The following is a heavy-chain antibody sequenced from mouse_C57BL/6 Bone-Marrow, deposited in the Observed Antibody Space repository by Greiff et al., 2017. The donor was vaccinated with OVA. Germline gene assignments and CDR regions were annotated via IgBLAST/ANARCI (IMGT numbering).Heavy chain of an antibody. CDR2: ISDGGSYT. J-gene: IGHJ2*01. CDR1: GFTFSSYA. CDR3: ARDLITTVVATYDY. Sequence: EVQRVESGGGLVKPGGSLKLSCAASGFTFSSYAMSWVRQTPEKRLEWVATISDGGSYTYYPDNVKGRFTISRDNAKNNLYLQMSHLKSEDTAMYYCARDLITTVVATYDYWGQGTTLTVSS. V-gene: IGHV5-4*01. D-gene: IGHD1-1*01.